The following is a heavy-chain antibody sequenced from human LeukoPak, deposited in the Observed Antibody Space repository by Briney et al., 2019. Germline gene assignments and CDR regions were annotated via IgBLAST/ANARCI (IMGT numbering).Heavy chain of an antibody. CDR1: GFTFSSYS. CDR2: ISTSSSTI. Sequence: GGSLRLSRAASGFTFSSYSMSWVRQAPGKGLDWVSYISTSSSTIYYADSVKGRFTISRDNAKNSLYLQMNSLRAEDTALYYCARDEFGPLAFWGRGTLVTVSS. J-gene: IGHJ4*02. V-gene: IGHV3-48*04. D-gene: IGHD3/OR15-3a*01. CDR3: ARDEFGPLAF.